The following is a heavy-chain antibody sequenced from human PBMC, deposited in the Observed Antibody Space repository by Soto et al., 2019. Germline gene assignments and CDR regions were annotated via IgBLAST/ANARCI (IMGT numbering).Heavy chain of an antibody. D-gene: IGHD3-10*01. V-gene: IGHV3-23*01. CDR2: ISGSGGST. Sequence: GGSLRLSCAASEFTFSNYAMNWVRQAPGKGLEWVSAISGSGGSTYYADSVKGRFTISRDNSKNTLYLQMNSLRAEDTAVYYCAKRLVPAPVDYWGQGTLVTVSS. CDR1: EFTFSNYA. CDR3: AKRLVPAPVDY. J-gene: IGHJ4*02.